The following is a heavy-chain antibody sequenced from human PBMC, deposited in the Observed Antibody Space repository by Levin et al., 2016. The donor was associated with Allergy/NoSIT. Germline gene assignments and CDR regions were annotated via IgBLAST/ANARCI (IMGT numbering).Heavy chain of an antibody. CDR3: ARHGLLTMDSRAAFDI. CDR2: VFFGDSES. V-gene: IGHV5-51*01. CDR1: GYSFSNYW. Sequence: GESLKISCKGSGYSFSNYWIAWVRQMPGKGLEWMGMVFFGDSESRYSPSFQGQVTISVDRSISTAYLQWSSLKASDTAIYYCARHGLLTMDSRAAFDIWGQGTMVTVSS. J-gene: IGHJ3*02. D-gene: IGHD5-24*01.